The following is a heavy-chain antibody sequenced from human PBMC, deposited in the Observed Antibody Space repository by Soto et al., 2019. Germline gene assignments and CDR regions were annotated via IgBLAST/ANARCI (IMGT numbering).Heavy chain of an antibody. D-gene: IGHD4-17*01. J-gene: IGHJ4*02. Sequence: PGGSMRLSCAASGFTFISYAMNWVRQAPGKGLEWVSAISGSGGSTYYADSVKGRFTISRDNSKNTLYLQMNSLRAEDTAVYYCAKDYGDYSCFDYWGQGTLVTVSS. CDR1: GFTFISYA. CDR2: ISGSGGST. CDR3: AKDYGDYSCFDY. V-gene: IGHV3-23*01.